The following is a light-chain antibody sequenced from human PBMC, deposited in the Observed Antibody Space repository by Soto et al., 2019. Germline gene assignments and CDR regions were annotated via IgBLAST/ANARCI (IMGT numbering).Light chain of an antibody. CDR2: YDS. V-gene: IGLV3-21*01. CDR1: NIGSKS. Sequence: SYELTQPPSVSVAPGEAARITCGGTNIGSKSVHWYQQRPGQAPVLVMYYDSDRPSGIPERFSGSNSGNTATLTISRVEAGDEADYYCEVWDSSGRRMVFGGGTKLTVL. CDR3: EVWDSSGRRMV. J-gene: IGLJ2*01.